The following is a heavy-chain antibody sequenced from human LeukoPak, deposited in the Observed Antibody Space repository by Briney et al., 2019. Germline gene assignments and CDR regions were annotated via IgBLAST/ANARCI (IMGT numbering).Heavy chain of an antibody. CDR1: GFTFSSYW. V-gene: IGHV3-74*01. CDR3: ARDVTYSGTYHDVCDI. J-gene: IGHJ3*02. CDR2: INSDGSRT. D-gene: IGHD1-26*01. Sequence: PGGSLRLSCAASGFTFSSYWMHWVRQAPGKGLVWVSRINSDGSRTSYADSVTGRFAVSRDNAKNTLYLQMNSLRAEDTAVYYCARDVTYSGTYHDVCDIWGQGTMVTVSS.